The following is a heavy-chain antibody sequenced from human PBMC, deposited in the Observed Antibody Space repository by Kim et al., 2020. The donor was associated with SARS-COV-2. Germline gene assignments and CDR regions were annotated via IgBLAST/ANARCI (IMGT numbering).Heavy chain of an antibody. CDR3: ARDREYYDSSGLDYYYGMDV. V-gene: IGHV3-21*01. Sequence: GGSLRLSCVVSGFTFSSYSMNWVRQAPGKGLEWVASISSTISYIYYADSVKGRFTISRDNAKNSLYLQMNSLRAEDTAVYFCARDREYYDSSGLDYYYGMDVWGQGPTVTVSS. CDR1: GFTFSSYS. CDR2: ISSTISYI. D-gene: IGHD3-22*01. J-gene: IGHJ6*02.